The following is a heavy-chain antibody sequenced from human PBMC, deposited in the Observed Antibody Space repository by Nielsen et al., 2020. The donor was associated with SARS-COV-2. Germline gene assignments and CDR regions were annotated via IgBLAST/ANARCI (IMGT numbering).Heavy chain of an antibody. V-gene: IGHV5-51*01. Sequence: GESLKISCKGSGYSFTSYWISWVRQMPGKGLEWMGIIYPGDSDTRYSPSFQGQVTISADKSISTAYLQWSSLKASDTAMYYCARPRGLRGYSYGNDAFDIWGQGTMVTVSS. J-gene: IGHJ3*02. D-gene: IGHD5-18*01. CDR1: GYSFTSYW. CDR3: ARPRGLRGYSYGNDAFDI. CDR2: IYPGDSDT.